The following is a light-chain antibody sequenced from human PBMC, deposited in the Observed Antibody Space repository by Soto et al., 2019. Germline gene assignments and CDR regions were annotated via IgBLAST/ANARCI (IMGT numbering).Light chain of an antibody. CDR2: AAS. J-gene: IGKJ5*01. CDR1: QSISGN. V-gene: IGKV3-15*01. CDR3: QQYNSWTLIS. Sequence: ELMMTQSPATLSVSPGERATLSCRASQSISGNIAWYQQKPGQAPRLLIYAASIRASGIPARFSGTGFGREFTLSISSLQSEDSAVYYCQQYNSWTLISFGQGTRLAIK.